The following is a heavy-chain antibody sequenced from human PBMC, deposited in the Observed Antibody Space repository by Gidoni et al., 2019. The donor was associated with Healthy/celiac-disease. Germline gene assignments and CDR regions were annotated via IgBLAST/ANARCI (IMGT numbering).Heavy chain of an antibody. Sequence: QVQLQESGPGLVKPSETLSLTCTVSGGSISSYYWSWIRQPPGKGLEWIGYIYYSGSTNYNPSLKSRVTISVDTSKNQFSLKLSSVTAADTAVYYCARVDGYSYGFHAFDIWGQGTMVTVSS. V-gene: IGHV4-59*01. CDR2: IYYSGST. D-gene: IGHD5-18*01. CDR3: ARVDGYSYGFHAFDI. CDR1: GGSISSYY. J-gene: IGHJ3*02.